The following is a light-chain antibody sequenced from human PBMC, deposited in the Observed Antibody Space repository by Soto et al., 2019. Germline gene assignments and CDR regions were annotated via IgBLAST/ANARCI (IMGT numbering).Light chain of an antibody. V-gene: IGKV1-12*01. CDR3: QQANSFPWT. J-gene: IGKJ1*01. Sequence: DLQMTQSPSSVSASVGDRVTITCRASQGISSWLARYQQKPGKAPKLLIYGASSLQSGVPSRFSGSGSGTDFTLTISSLQPEDFATYYCQQANSFPWTFGQGTKVEIK. CDR2: GAS. CDR1: QGISSW.